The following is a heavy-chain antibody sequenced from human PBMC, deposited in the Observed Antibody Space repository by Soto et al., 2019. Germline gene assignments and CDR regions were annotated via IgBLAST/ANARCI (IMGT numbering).Heavy chain of an antibody. CDR3: AKDPGSSSGCQDY. Sequence: PGGSLRLSCVASGFTFSSYGMGWVRQAPGKGLEWVSAISGSGGNTYYADSVKGRFTISRDNSKNTLYLQMNSLRAEDTAVYYCAKDPGSSSGCQDYWGQGTLVTVSS. CDR1: GFTFSSYG. D-gene: IGHD6-19*01. CDR2: ISGSGGNT. V-gene: IGHV3-23*01. J-gene: IGHJ4*02.